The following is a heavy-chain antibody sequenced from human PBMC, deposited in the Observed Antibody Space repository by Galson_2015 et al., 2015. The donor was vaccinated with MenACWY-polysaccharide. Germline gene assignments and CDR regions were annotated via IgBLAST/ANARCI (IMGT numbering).Heavy chain of an antibody. CDR2: INPNSGHT. J-gene: IGHJ4*02. D-gene: IGHD2-8*01. CDR1: GYTFTNYD. CDR3: ARVCPNGSCYSASSHDFDY. V-gene: IGHV1-8*01. Sequence: SVKVSCKASGYTFTNYDINWVRQASGQGLEWMGWINPNSGHTGYAQRFQGRVTMTRDASISIAYMELSSLRSEDTAIYYCARVCPNGSCYSASSHDFDYWGQGTLVTVSS.